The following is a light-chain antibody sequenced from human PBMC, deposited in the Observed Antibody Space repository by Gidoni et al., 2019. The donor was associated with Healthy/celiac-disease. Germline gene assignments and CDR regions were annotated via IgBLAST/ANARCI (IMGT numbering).Light chain of an antibody. J-gene: IGKJ4*02. V-gene: IGKV1-5*01. CDR1: QSISSW. CDR2: DAS. Sequence: DIQLTQTHSTLSASVGDRVTLTCRASQSISSWLAWYQQKPGKAPKLLIDDASSLESGVPSRFSGSGSGTEFTLTISSLQPDDFATYYCQQYNSYSPSTFGGGTKVEIK. CDR3: QQYNSYSPST.